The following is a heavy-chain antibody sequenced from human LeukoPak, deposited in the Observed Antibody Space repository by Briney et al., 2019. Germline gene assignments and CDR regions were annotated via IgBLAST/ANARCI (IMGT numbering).Heavy chain of an antibody. CDR1: GGSFSGYY. J-gene: IGHJ3*02. CDR2: INHSGST. CDR3: ARGREGRSGAFDI. Sequence: SETLSLTCAVYGGSFSGYYWSWIRQPPGKGLEWIGEINHSGSTNYNPSLKSRATISVDTSKNQFSLKLSSVTAADTAVYYCARGREGRSGAFDIWSQGTMVTVSS. D-gene: IGHD1-26*01. V-gene: IGHV4-34*01.